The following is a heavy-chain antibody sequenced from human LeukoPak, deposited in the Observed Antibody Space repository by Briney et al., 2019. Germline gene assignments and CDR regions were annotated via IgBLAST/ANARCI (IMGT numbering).Heavy chain of an antibody. CDR2: IIPIFGTA. Sequence: SSVKVSCKASGGTFSSYAISWVRQAPGQGLEWMGRIIPIFGTANYAQKFQGRVTITTDESTSTAYMELSSLRSEDTAVYYCAREEYYYGSGSYLSFYFDHWGQGTLVTVSS. CDR3: AREEYYYGSGSYLSFYFDH. J-gene: IGHJ4*02. CDR1: GGTFSSYA. V-gene: IGHV1-69*05. D-gene: IGHD3-10*01.